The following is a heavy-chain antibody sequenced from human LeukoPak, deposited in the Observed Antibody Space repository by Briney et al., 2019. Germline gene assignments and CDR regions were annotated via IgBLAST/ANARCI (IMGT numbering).Heavy chain of an antibody. CDR2: IIPIFGTA. J-gene: IGHJ4*02. D-gene: IGHD6-19*01. Sequence: GASVKVSCKASGGTFSSYAISWVRQAPGQGLEWMGGIIPIFGTANYAQKFQGRVTITADKSTSTAYMELSSLRSDDTAVYYCARDRMDSSGWYAHYWGQGTLVTVSS. CDR3: ARDRMDSSGWYAHY. CDR1: GGTFSSYA. V-gene: IGHV1-69*06.